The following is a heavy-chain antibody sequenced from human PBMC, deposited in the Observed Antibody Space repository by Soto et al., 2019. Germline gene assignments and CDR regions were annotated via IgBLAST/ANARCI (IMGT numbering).Heavy chain of an antibody. CDR2: IIPILGIA. CDR3: ARGTNYYDSSCYTFDY. CDR1: GGTFSSYT. Sequence: QVQLVQSGAEVKKPGSSVKVSCKASGGTFSSYTISWVRQAPGQGLEWMGRIIPILGIANYAQKFQGRVTITTEKSTSTAYMELSSLISEDTAVYYCARGTNYYDSSCYTFDYWGQGTLVTVSS. J-gene: IGHJ4*02. V-gene: IGHV1-69*02. D-gene: IGHD3-22*01.